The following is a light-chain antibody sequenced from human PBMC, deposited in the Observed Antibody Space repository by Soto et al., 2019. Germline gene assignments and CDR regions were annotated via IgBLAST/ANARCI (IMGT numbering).Light chain of an antibody. V-gene: IGKV3-15*01. J-gene: IGKJ1*01. CDR2: DAS. CDR1: QRVSRN. CDR3: QQYNNWPPWT. Sequence: EIVMTQSLATLSVSPGERATLSCRASQRVSRNLAWYQQKPGQAPRLLIYDASTRATGIPARFSGSGSETDFTLTISSLQSEDYAIYYCQQYNNWPPWTFGQGTKVDFK.